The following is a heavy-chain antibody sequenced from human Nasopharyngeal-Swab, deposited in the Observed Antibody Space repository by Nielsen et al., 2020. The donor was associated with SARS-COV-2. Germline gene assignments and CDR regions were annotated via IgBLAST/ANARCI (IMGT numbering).Heavy chain of an antibody. CDR2: ISGNRAYI. CDR1: AFAFSAYT. V-gene: IGHV3-21*01. J-gene: IGHJ6*02. D-gene: IGHD4-17*01. CDR3: ARSYDNGDFSGLDV. Sequence: GQSLNISCAASAFAFSAYTINWVRLAPDRAQPWLSSISGNRAYIYYASSAKSRFRISRDNTQMSMSLTMNNLRAEDTAVYYCARSYDNGDFSGLDVWGQGTTVTGSS.